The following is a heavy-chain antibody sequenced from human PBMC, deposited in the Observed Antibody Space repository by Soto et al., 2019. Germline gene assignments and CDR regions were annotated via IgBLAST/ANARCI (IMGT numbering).Heavy chain of an antibody. CDR3: ARTGIVGATQLYYYYYYGMDV. V-gene: IGHV3-33*01. J-gene: IGHJ6*02. D-gene: IGHD1-26*01. CDR1: GFTFSSYG. CDR2: IWYDGSNK. Sequence: GGSLRLSCAASGFTFSSYGMHWVRQAPGKGLEWVAVIWYDGSNKYYADSVKGRFTISRDNSKNTLYLQMNSLRAEDTAVYYCARTGIVGATQLYYYYYYGMDVGGRGTTVTVS.